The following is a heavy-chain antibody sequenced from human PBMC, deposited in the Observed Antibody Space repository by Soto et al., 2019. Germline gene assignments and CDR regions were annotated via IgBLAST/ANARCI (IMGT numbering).Heavy chain of an antibody. Sequence: ASVKVSCKASGYTFTSYGISWVRQAPGQGLEWMGWISAYNGNTNYAQKLQGRVTMTTVTSTSTAYMELRSLRSDDTAVYYCARDSSGGYCSGGSCFDYWGQGTLVTVSS. CDR1: GYTFTSYG. CDR2: ISAYNGNT. V-gene: IGHV1-18*01. J-gene: IGHJ4*02. D-gene: IGHD2-15*01. CDR3: ARDSSGGYCSGGSCFDY.